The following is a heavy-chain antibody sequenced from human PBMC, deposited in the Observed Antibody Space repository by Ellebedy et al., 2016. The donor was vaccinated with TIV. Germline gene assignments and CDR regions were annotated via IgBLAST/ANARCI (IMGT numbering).Heavy chain of an antibody. Sequence: GESLKISCAASGFTFSSYWMHWVRQAPGKGLVWVSRINSDGSSTSYADSVKGRFTISRDNAKNTRYLQMNSLRAEDTAVYYCARSRDGYNFIGDYWGQGTLVTVSS. CDR2: INSDGSST. D-gene: IGHD5-24*01. CDR1: GFTFSSYW. V-gene: IGHV3-74*01. J-gene: IGHJ4*02. CDR3: ARSRDGYNFIGDY.